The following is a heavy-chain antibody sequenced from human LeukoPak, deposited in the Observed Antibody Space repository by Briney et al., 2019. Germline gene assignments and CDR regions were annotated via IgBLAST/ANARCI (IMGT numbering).Heavy chain of an antibody. J-gene: IGHJ4*02. V-gene: IGHV3-7*01. CDR1: GFTFSSYW. Sequence: GGSLRLSCAASGFTFSSYWMSWVRQAPGKGLEWVANIKQDGSEKYYVDSVKGRFTISRDNAKNTLYLQMNSLRAEDTAVYYCARDKVAAAPSYWGQGTLVTVSS. CDR3: ARDKVAAAPSY. CDR2: IKQDGSEK. D-gene: IGHD6-13*01.